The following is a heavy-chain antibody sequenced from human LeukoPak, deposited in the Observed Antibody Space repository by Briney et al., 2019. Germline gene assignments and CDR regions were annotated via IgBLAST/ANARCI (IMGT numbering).Heavy chain of an antibody. CDR1: GLTLSSYW. D-gene: IGHD2-15*01. CDR2: IKQDGSEK. CDR3: ARHARGYTGRFDY. V-gene: IGHV3-7*01. Sequence: GGSLRLSCSASGLTLSSYWMSWVRQAPGKGLEWVANIKQDGSEKYYVDSVKGRFTISRDNAKNSLYLQMNSLRAEDTAVYYCARHARGYTGRFDYWGQGTLVTVSS. J-gene: IGHJ4*02.